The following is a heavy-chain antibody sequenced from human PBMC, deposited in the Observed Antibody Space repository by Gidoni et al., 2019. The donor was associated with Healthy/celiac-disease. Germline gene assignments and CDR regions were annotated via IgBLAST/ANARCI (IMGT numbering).Heavy chain of an antibody. CDR1: GGPIGRGGYY. CDR2: IYYSGST. J-gene: IGHJ3*02. Sequence: QAQLQESGPGLVKPAQTLSPTCPVSGGPIGRGGYYCSWIRQHPGKGLEWIGYIYYSGSTYYNPSRKSRVTISVDTSKNQFSPKLSSGTAADSAVDYCARDWDDSSGYPNDAFDIWGQGTMVTVSS. V-gene: IGHV4-31*03. CDR3: ARDWDDSSGYPNDAFDI. D-gene: IGHD3-22*01.